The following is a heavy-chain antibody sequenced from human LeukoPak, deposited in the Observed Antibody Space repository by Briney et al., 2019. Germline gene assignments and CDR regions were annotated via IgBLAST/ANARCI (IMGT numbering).Heavy chain of an antibody. CDR2: IYYSGST. CDR3: ARDGAYYYDSSGYYYTYFDY. CDR1: GGSISSYY. V-gene: IGHV4-59*01. J-gene: IGHJ4*02. Sequence: PSETLSLTCTVSGGSISSYYWSWLRQPPGKGLEWLGYIYYSGSTDYNPSLKSRVTISVDTSKNQFSLKLSSVTAADTAVYYCARDGAYYYDSSGYYYTYFDYWGQGTLVTVSS. D-gene: IGHD3-22*01.